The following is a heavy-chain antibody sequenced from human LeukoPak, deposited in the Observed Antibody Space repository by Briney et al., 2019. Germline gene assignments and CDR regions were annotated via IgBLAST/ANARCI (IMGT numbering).Heavy chain of an antibody. D-gene: IGHD3-16*02. CDR3: ARAPLGSDAFDI. J-gene: IGHJ3*02. CDR1: GGSFSGYY. V-gene: IGHV4-34*01. Sequence: SETLSLTCAVYGGSFSGYYWSWIRQPPGKGLEWIGEINHSGSTNYNPSLKSRVTISVDTSKNQFSLKLSSVTAADTAVYYCARAPLGSDAFDIWGQGTMVTVSS. CDR2: INHSGST.